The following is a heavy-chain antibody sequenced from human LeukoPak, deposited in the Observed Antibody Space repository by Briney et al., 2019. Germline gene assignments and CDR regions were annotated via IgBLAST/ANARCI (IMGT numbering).Heavy chain of an antibody. V-gene: IGHV1-46*01. CDR2: INTSGATT. CDR3: ARGLESSGWYGMDV. J-gene: IGHJ6*02. Sequence: GASVKVSCKTSGYTFSRHYIHWVRQAPGQGLEWLGIINTSGATTRYGQNFKGRVTATRDTSTSTVYVEMSSLNSEDTAVYYCARGLESSGWYGMDVWGQGTTIIVSS. CDR1: GYTFSRHY. D-gene: IGHD6-19*01.